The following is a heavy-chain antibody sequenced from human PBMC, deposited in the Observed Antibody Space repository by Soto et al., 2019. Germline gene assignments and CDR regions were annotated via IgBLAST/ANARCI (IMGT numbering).Heavy chain of an antibody. CDR1: GFTFSSYS. CDR3: TAGTDYYDSERVSPNRFDH. CDR2: ISMSGDTV. D-gene: IGHD3-10*01. V-gene: IGHV3-48*02. Sequence: EVQLVESGGGLIQPGGSQNLPCAASGFTFSSYSMNWVRHDPGKELERLSYISMSGDTVYYADSVRGRFTISSDNAKGSLYLQMSSLRDEATAVYYCTAGTDYYDSERVSPNRFDHWGQGTLVTFTS. J-gene: IGHJ5*02.